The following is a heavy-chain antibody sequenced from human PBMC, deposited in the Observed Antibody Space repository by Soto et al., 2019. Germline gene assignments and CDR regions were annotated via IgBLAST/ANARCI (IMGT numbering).Heavy chain of an antibody. J-gene: IGHJ4*02. CDR3: ARDHRYDSSGYHPHFDY. D-gene: IGHD3-22*01. CDR1: GYTFTSYG. V-gene: IGHV1-18*01. Sequence: QVQLVQSGAEVKKPGASVKVSCKASGYTFTSYGISWVRQAPGQGLEWMGWISAYNGNTNYAQKLQGRVTMTTDTPTSTAYMELRSLRSDDTAVYYCARDHRYDSSGYHPHFDYWGQGTLVTVSS. CDR2: ISAYNGNT.